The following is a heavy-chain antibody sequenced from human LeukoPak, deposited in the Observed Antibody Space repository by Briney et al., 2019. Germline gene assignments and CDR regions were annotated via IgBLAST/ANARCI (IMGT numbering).Heavy chain of an antibody. CDR2: IHYSGST. CDR1: GDSIIPYY. CDR3: ARFGYHYGLDY. D-gene: IGHD5-18*01. Sequence: PSETLSLTFTVSGDSIIPYYWNWVGQPPGEGLDSIGYIHYSGSTNYNPSLKSRCTVSVDTSNNRISLRLTSVTAADTAVYSCARFGYHYGLDYWGKGTLVTVSS. J-gene: IGHJ4*02. V-gene: IGHV4-59*01.